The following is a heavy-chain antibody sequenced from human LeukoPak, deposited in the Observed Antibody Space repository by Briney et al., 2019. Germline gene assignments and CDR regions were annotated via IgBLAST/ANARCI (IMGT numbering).Heavy chain of an antibody. CDR2: IYYSGST. CDR3: ARSPGTGNYFDY. J-gene: IGHJ4*02. V-gene: IGHV4-59*08. CDR1: GGSISNYY. D-gene: IGHD3-10*01. Sequence: SETLSLTCTVSGGSISNYYWSWVRQPPGKGLEWVGYIYYSGSTNYNPSLRSRVTMSVGTSKNQFSLKLSSVTAADTAVYYCARSPGTGNYFDYWGEGTLVTVSS.